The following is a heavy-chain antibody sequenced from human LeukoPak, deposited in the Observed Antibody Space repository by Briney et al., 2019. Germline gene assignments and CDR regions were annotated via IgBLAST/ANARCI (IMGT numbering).Heavy chain of an antibody. Sequence: PSETLSLTCAAYGGSFSGYYWSWIRQPPGKGLEWIGEINHSGSTNYNPSLKSRVTISVDTSKNQFSLKLSSVTAADTAVYYCARGYYYGSGSPTIWGQGTMVTVSS. J-gene: IGHJ3*02. V-gene: IGHV4-34*01. CDR2: INHSGST. D-gene: IGHD3-10*01. CDR3: ARGYYYGSGSPTI. CDR1: GGSFSGYY.